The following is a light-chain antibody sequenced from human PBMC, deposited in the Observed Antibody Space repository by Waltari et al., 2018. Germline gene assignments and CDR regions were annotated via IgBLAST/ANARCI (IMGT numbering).Light chain of an antibody. J-gene: IGLJ2*01. V-gene: IGLV1-44*01. CDR1: SSHIGGNP. CDR2: SNN. CDR3: AAWDDSMNGPA. Sequence: QSVLTQPPSASGTPGQTVTISCSGSSSHIGGNPVTWYHQLPGAAPKLLIYSNNQRPSGVPDRFSGSKSGTIASLAISGLQSEDGGEFYCAAWDDSMNGPAFGGGTKLTVL.